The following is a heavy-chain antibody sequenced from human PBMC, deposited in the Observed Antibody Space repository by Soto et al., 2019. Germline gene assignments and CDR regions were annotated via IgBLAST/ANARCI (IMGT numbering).Heavy chain of an antibody. CDR2: VSYDGSNK. V-gene: IGHV3-30*18. J-gene: IGHJ4*02. CDR1: GFTFSSYG. D-gene: IGHD5-12*01. Sequence: PGGSLRLSCAAPGFTFSSYGMHWVRQAPGKGLEWVAVVSYDGSNKYYADSVKGRFTISRDNSKNTLYLQMNSLRAEDTAVYYCAKGYGDGYIVVDYWGQGTLVTV. CDR3: AKGYGDGYIVVDY.